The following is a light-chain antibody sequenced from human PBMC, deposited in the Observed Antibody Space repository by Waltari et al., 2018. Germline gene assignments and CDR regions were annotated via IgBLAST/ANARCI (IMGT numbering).Light chain of an antibody. CDR1: RRDGGYFNP. CDR3: SSYTGRGTVI. J-gene: IGLJ2*01. CDR2: DVT. Sequence: QSALTQPASVSGSPGPSITLSCPGTRRDGGYFNPVPWFQPPPDSAPKLLIYDVTDRPSGVSSRFSGSKSVNTASLTISGLQAEDEADYYCSSYTGRGTVIFGGGTKVTVL. V-gene: IGLV2-14*01.